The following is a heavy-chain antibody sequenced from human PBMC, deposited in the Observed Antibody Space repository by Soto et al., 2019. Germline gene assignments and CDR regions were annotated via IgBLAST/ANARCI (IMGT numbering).Heavy chain of an antibody. CDR3: ARDNGIEHYYDSSGYWYYFDY. CDR2: IYYSGST. Sequence: LSLTCTVSGGSISSYYWSWIRQPPGKGLEWIGYIYYSGSTNYNPSLKSRVTISVDTSKNQFSLKLSSVTAADTAVYYCARDNGIEHYYDSSGYWYYFDYWGQGTLVTVSS. CDR1: GGSISSYY. V-gene: IGHV4-59*01. J-gene: IGHJ4*02. D-gene: IGHD3-22*01.